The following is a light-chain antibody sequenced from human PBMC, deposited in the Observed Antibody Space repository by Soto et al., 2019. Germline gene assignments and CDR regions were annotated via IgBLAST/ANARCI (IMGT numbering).Light chain of an antibody. CDR1: QTISIW. J-gene: IGKJ1*01. CDR3: QQYTNTNNPWM. CDR2: DAS. Sequence: DIQVTQSPPTLSASVGDRVTITCRASQTISIWMAWYQQKPGKAPKLLVYDASTLQSGVASRFSGSGSGTEFTLIISGLQPDDSATYYCQQYTNTNNPWMFGQGTQVEI. V-gene: IGKV1-5*01.